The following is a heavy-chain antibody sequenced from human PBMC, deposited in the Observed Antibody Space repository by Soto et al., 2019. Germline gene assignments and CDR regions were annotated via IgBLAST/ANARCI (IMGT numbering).Heavy chain of an antibody. CDR2: IYYSGST. V-gene: IGHV4-30-4*01. CDR3: ARWDEFVPAALNDAFDI. D-gene: IGHD2-2*01. CDR1: GGSISSGDYY. Sequence: SETLSLTCTVSGGSISSGDYYWSWIXQPPGKGLEWIGYIYYSGSTYYNPSLKSRVTISVDTSKNQFSLKLSSVTAADTAVYYCARWDEFVPAALNDAFDIWGQGAMVTVSS. J-gene: IGHJ3*02.